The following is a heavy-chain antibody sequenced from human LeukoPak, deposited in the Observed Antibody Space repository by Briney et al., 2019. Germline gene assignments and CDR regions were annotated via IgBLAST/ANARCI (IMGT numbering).Heavy chain of an antibody. CDR2: INSNGGNT. J-gene: IGHJ6*02. V-gene: IGHV3-64*01. CDR3: AREVYGMDV. Sequence: GGSLRLSCAASGCSFSTYPMHWVRRAPGKGLEFVSSINSNGGNTYYANSVKGRFTISRDNSKNTLYLQMGSLRAEDMAIYYCAREVYGMDVWGRGTTVTVSS. CDR1: GCSFSTYP.